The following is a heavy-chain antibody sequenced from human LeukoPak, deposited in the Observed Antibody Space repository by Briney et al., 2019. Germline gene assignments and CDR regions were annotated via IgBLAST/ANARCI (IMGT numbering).Heavy chain of an antibody. Sequence: SETLSLTCTVSGGSMSNYYWSWIRQPPGKGLEWIGYIYYSGSTNYNPSLKSRVTISVDTSKNQFSLKLSSVTAAATAMYYCEGLSGYHWESFYYYWGQGTLVTVSS. CDR2: IYYSGST. J-gene: IGHJ4*02. V-gene: IGHV4-59*01. CDR1: GGSMSNYY. CDR3: EGLSGYHWESFYYY. D-gene: IGHD5-12*01.